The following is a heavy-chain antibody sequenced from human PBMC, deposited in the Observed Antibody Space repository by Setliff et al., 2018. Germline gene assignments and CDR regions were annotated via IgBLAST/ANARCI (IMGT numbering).Heavy chain of an antibody. D-gene: IGHD3-10*01. CDR3: ARHLLVQGTYHFDY. CDR2: MYYSGST. CDR1: GGSISSGSYY. V-gene: IGHV4-39*01. J-gene: IGHJ4*02. Sequence: SDTLSLPCTVSGGSISSGSYYWGWIRQSPGKGLEWIGSMYYSGSTYYNPSLKGRVTLSVDTTKNQFSLKLTSMTAADTAVYFCARHLLVQGTYHFDYWGQGSPVTVSS.